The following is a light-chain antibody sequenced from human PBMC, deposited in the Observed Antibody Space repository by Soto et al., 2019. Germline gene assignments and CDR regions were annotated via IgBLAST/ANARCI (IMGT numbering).Light chain of an antibody. CDR1: QSVSSSY. Sequence: EIVLTQSPGTLSLSPGERATLSCRAIQSVSSSYLAWYQQKPGQAPRLLIYGASSRATGIPDRFSGSGSGTDFTLTISRLEPEDFAVYYCQQYGRSRTFGQGTKAEIK. V-gene: IGKV3-20*01. CDR3: QQYGRSRT. CDR2: GAS. J-gene: IGKJ1*01.